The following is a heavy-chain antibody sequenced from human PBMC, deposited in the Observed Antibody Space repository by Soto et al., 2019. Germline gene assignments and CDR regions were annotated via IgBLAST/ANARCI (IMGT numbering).Heavy chain of an antibody. V-gene: IGHV3-33*01. D-gene: IGHD3-10*01. CDR1: GFTFSSYG. Sequence: QVQLVESGGGVVQPGRSLRLSCAASGFTFSSYGMHWVRQAPGKGLEWVAVIWYDGSNKYYADSVKGRFTISRDNSKNTLYLQMNSLRAEDTAMYYCARAPGRGSGSYYGWFDPWGQGTLVTVSS. J-gene: IGHJ5*02. CDR2: IWYDGSNK. CDR3: ARAPGRGSGSYYGWFDP.